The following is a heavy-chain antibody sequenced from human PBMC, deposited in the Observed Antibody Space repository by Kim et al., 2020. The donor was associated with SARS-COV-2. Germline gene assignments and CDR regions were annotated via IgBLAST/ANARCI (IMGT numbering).Heavy chain of an antibody. V-gene: IGHV4-34*01. D-gene: IGHD3-10*01. J-gene: IGHJ4*02. Sequence: NPSLTSRVTISVDTSKNQFSLKLSSVTAADTAVYYCARGLFSMVRGVIGYWGQGTLVTVSS. CDR3: ARGLFSMVRGVIGY.